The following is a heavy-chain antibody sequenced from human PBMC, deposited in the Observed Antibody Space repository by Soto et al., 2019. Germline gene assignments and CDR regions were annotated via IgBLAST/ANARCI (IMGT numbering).Heavy chain of an antibody. D-gene: IGHD2-2*01. CDR2: ISGSGGST. J-gene: IGHJ4*02. Sequence: GGSLRLSCAASGFTFSSYAMSWVRQAPGKGLEWVSAISGSGGSTYYADSVKGRFTISRDNSKNTLYLQMNSLRAEDTAVYYCAKSGTELSAAFRAYFFDYWGQGTLVTVSS. CDR1: GFTFSSYA. V-gene: IGHV3-23*01. CDR3: AKSGTELSAAFRAYFFDY.